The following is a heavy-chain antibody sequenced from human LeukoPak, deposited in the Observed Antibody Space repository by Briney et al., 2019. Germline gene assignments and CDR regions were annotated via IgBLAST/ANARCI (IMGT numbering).Heavy chain of an antibody. CDR2: ISGDDKT. V-gene: IGHV3-66*01. D-gene: IGHD1-26*01. J-gene: IGHJ4*02. Sequence: GGSLRLSCAVSGVTVRSNYMSWVHQAPGEGLEWVSIISGDDKTDYADSVKGRSTVSKDNSRNTLYLQMNSLRVEDTAVYYCARPPHIGSSLDYWGQGTLVTVSS. CDR1: GVTVRSNY. CDR3: ARPPHIGSSLDY.